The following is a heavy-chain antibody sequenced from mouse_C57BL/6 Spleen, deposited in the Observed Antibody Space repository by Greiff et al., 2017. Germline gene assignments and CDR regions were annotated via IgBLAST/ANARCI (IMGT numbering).Heavy chain of an antibody. CDR1: GYTFTSYW. J-gene: IGHJ2*01. V-gene: IGHV1-52*01. D-gene: IGHD1-1*01. Sequence: QVQLKQPGAELVRPGSSVKLSCKASGYTFTSYWMHWVKQRPIQGLEWIGNIDPSDSETHYNQKFKDKATLTVDKSSSTAYMQLSSLTSEDSAVYYCALGLITTVVAPFDYWGQGTTLTVSS. CDR2: IDPSDSET. CDR3: ALGLITTVVAPFDY.